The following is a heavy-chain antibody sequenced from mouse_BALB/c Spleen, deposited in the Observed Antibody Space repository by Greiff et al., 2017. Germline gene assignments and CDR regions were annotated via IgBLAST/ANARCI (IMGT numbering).Heavy chain of an antibody. V-gene: IGHV1-4*02. D-gene: IGHD2-3*01. CDR1: GYTFTSYT. J-gene: IGHJ1*01. Sequence: QVQLKESAAELARPGASVKMSCKASGYTFTSYTMHWVKQRPGQGLEWIGYINPSSGYTEYNQKFKDKTTLTADKSSSTAYMQLSSLTSEDSAVYYCATWLLPLWYFDVWGAGTTVTVSS. CDR3: ATWLLPLWYFDV. CDR2: INPSSGYT.